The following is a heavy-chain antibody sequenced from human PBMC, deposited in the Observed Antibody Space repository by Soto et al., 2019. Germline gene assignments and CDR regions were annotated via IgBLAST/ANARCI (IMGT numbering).Heavy chain of an antibody. Sequence: QVQLVESGGGVVQPGRSLRLSCAASGFTFSSYGMHWVRQAPGKGLEWVAVIWYDGSNKYYADSVKGRFTISRDNSKNTWYRQMTGRRAEDRAVYYCGGDWVGIPSCYSDLWGRGTRSLSPQ. CDR2: IWYDGSNK. V-gene: IGHV3-33*01. CDR1: GFTFSSYG. CDR3: GGDWVGIPSCYSDL. D-gene: IGHD2-21*02. J-gene: IGHJ2*01.